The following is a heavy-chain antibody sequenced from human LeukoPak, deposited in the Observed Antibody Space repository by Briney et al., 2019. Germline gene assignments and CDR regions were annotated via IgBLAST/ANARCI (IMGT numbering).Heavy chain of an antibody. CDR1: GFTFSSYS. Sequence: GGSLRLSCAASGFTFSSYSMTWVRQAPGKGLEWVSYISSSSSTIYYADSVKGRFTISRDNAKNSLYLQMNSLRAEDTAVYYCARDLLGSSWYAGFDYWGQGTLVTVSS. D-gene: IGHD6-13*01. J-gene: IGHJ4*02. CDR3: ARDLLGSSWYAGFDY. CDR2: ISSSSSTI. V-gene: IGHV3-48*01.